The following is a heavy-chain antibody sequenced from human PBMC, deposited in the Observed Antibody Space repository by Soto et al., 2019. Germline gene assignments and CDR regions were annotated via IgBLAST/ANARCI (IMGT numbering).Heavy chain of an antibody. Sequence: QVQLVQSGAEVQKPGSSVKVSCKASGGTFSSYTISWVRQAPGQGLEWMGRIIPILGIANYAQKFQGRVTITADKSTSTAYMELSSLRSEDTAVYYCARGPLGCSGGSCRSHYYYMDVWGKGTTVTVSS. J-gene: IGHJ6*03. CDR3: ARGPLGCSGGSCRSHYYYMDV. D-gene: IGHD2-15*01. V-gene: IGHV1-69*02. CDR2: IIPILGIA. CDR1: GGTFSSYT.